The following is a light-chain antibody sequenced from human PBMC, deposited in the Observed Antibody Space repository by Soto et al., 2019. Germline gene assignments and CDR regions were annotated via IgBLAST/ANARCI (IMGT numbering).Light chain of an antibody. CDR1: QFIRNY. CDR2: AAS. CDR3: QQAYRTPWT. J-gene: IGKJ1*01. V-gene: IGKV1-39*01. Sequence: DIQMTQSPSSLSASVGERVTITCRASQFIRNYLNWYQHKPGKAPKLLIYAASTLQGGVPSRFSGSGSGTDFTLTINSLQPEDFATYYCQQAYRTPWTVGQGTKVDIK.